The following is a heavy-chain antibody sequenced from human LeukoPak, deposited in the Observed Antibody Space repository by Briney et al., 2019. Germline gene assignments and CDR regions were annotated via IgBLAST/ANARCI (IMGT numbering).Heavy chain of an antibody. CDR2: IKQDGSEK. Sequence: GGSLRLSCAASGFTFSSYWMSWVRQAPGKGLEWVANIKQDGSEKYYVDSVKGRFTISRDNAKNSLYLQMNSLRAEDTAVYYCAREALDYDSSGYADYWGQGTLVTVSS. V-gene: IGHV3-7*01. CDR1: GFTFSSYW. CDR3: AREALDYDSSGYADY. J-gene: IGHJ4*02. D-gene: IGHD3-22*01.